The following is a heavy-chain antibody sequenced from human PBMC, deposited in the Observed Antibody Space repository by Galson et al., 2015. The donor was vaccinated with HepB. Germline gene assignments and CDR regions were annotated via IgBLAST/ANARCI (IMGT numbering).Heavy chain of an antibody. V-gene: IGHV3-23*01. CDR1: GFTFRNYA. D-gene: IGHD2/OR15-2a*01. CDR3: ARDQVLYGHHDASDI. Sequence: SLRLSCAASGFTFRNYAMSWVRQAPGKGLEWVSSFSGTGTNTYYADSVKGRFTISRDNSKNTLFLQMNSLRAEDTAIYYCARDQVLYGHHDASDIWGQGTMVTVSS. J-gene: IGHJ3*02. CDR2: FSGTGTNT.